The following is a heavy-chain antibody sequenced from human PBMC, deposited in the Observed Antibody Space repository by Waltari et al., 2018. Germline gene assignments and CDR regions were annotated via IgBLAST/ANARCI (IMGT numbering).Heavy chain of an antibody. Sequence: QLQLQESGPGLVKPSETLSLTCTVSGGSISSSSYYWGWIRQPPGKGLEWIGSIYYSGRTYYNPSLKSRVTISVDTSKNQFSLKLSSVTAADTAVYYCARVSVVSGPTSDYWGQGTLVTVSS. CDR2: IYYSGRT. CDR1: GGSISSSSYY. CDR3: ARVSVVSGPTSDY. V-gene: IGHV4-39*07. J-gene: IGHJ4*02. D-gene: IGHD6-19*01.